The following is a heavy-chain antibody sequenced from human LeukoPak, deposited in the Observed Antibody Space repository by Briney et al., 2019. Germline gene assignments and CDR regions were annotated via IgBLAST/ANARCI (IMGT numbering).Heavy chain of an antibody. J-gene: IGHJ6*02. V-gene: IGHV3-7*01. D-gene: IGHD3-22*01. CDR1: GFTFSSYW. CDR2: IKQDGSEK. CDR3: AREASYFDSSGYYYYYYYGLDV. Sequence: PGGSLRLSCAASGFTFSSYWMNWARQAPGKGLEWVANIKQDGSEKYYVDSVKGRFTISRNNAKNSLYLQMSSLRAEDTAVYYCAREASYFDSSGYYYYYYYGLDVWGQGTTVTVSS.